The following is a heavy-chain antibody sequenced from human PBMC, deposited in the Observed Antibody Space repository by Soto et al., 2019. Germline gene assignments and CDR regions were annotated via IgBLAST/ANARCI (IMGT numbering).Heavy chain of an antibody. Sequence: PSETLSLTCTVSGGSISSGPYSWGWIRQPPGKGREGIGTFDYSGSTYYNPSLESRVTISVDTSKNQFSLKVSSVTAADTAVYYCARLGGYCTITRCYGYYGMDVWGQGTTVT. CDR3: ARLGGYCTITRCYGYYGMDV. D-gene: IGHD2-2*01. CDR1: GGSISSGPYS. V-gene: IGHV4-39*01. J-gene: IGHJ6*02. CDR2: FDYSGST.